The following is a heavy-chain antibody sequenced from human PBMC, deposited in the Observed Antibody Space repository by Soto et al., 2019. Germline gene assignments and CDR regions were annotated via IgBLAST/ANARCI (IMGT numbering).Heavy chain of an antibody. V-gene: IGHV1-69*02. D-gene: IGHD3-22*01. CDR3: ARVGNYYDSSGYYLPDY. J-gene: IGHJ4*02. CDR2: VIPFVGIA. CDR1: GGTFSSYT. Sequence: QVQLVQSGAEVKKPGSSVKVSCKASGGTFSSYTINWVRQAPGQGLEWMGRVIPFVGIANYAQKFQGRVTITADKSTSTAYMERSSLRSEDTAVYYCARVGNYYDSSGYYLPDYWGQGTLVTVSS.